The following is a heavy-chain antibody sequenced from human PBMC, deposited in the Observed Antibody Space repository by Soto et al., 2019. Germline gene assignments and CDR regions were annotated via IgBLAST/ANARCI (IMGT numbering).Heavy chain of an antibody. CDR3: ARVWTTMPHEAFDY. CDR2: INSDGSVT. CDR1: GFTFSSHW. Sequence: QPWWSPRLCCASSGFTFSSHWMHCVRQAPGKGLVWVSRINSDGSVTNYADFVEGRFTISRDNAKNTLYLQMNSLRADDAAVYYCARVWTTMPHEAFDYWGQGTLVTVSS. J-gene: IGHJ4*02. D-gene: IGHD2-2*01. V-gene: IGHV3-74*01.